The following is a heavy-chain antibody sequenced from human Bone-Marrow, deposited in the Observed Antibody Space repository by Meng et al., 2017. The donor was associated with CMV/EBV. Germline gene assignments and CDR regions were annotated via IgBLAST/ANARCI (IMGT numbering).Heavy chain of an antibody. V-gene: IGHV3-23*01. J-gene: IGHJ4*02. CDR2: ISATGGTT. Sequence: GESLKISCAASGFTFSTYAMSWVRQAPGMRLEWVSGISATGGTTYYADSVKGRFTISRNNSKNTLYLHMNSLRAEDTAVYHCAKDTPDFDYWGQGTRVTGSS. CDR3: AKDTPDFDY. CDR1: GFTFSTYA.